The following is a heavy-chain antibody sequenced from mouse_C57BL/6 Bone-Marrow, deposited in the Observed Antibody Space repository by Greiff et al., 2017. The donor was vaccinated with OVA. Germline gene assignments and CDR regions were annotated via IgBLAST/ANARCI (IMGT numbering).Heavy chain of an antibody. D-gene: IGHD2-5*01. CDR1: GYTFTDYN. CDR2: INPNNGGT. CDR3: ARKGYSKNYFDY. J-gene: IGHJ2*01. Sequence: EVKLMESGPELVKPGASVKIPCKASGYTFTDYNMDWVKQSHGKSLEWIGDINPNNGGTIYNQKFKGKATLTVDKSSSTAYMELRSLTSEDTAVYYCARKGYSKNYFDYWGQGTTLTVSS. V-gene: IGHV1-18*01.